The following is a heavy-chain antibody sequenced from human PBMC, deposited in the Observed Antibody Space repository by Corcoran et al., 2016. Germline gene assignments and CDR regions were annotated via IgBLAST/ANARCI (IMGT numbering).Heavy chain of an antibody. D-gene: IGHD3-22*01. V-gene: IGHV4-59*01. CDR1: GGSISSYY. CDR2: IYKSGST. CDR3: ARGAGGYDASGYYPDY. J-gene: IGHJ4*02. Sequence: QVQLQESGPGLVKPSETLSLTCTVSGGSISSYYWSWIRQPPGKGLEWIGYIYKSGSTNYNPSLKSRVSISLDMSKNQFSLKLNSVTAADTAVYYCARGAGGYDASGYYPDYWGQGTLVTVSS.